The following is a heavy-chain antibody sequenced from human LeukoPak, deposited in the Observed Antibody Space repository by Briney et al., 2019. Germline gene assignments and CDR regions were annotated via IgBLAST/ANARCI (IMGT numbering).Heavy chain of an antibody. D-gene: IGHD1-26*01. CDR1: GYTFTSYY. Sequence: GASVTVSCKASGYTFTSYYMHWVRQAPGQGLEGMGIINPSGGSTNYAQKFQGRVTITRDTSTSTVYMELSSLRSEDTAVYYCARDRMGAILYFDYWGQGTLVTVSS. V-gene: IGHV1-46*01. CDR2: INPSGGST. J-gene: IGHJ4*02. CDR3: ARDRMGAILYFDY.